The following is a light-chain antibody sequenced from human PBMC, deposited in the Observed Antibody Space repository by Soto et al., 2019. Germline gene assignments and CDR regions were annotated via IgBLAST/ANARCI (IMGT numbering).Light chain of an antibody. J-gene: IGKJ2*01. Sequence: DIQMTQSPSSLSASVGDRVTITCRASQSISSYLNWYQQKPGKAPKLLIYAASSLQSGVPSRFSGSGSGTDFTLTISSLQPEDFATYYCQQSYSTLPMYTFGQGTKLDIK. CDR1: QSISSY. CDR3: QQSYSTLPMYT. V-gene: IGKV1-39*01. CDR2: AAS.